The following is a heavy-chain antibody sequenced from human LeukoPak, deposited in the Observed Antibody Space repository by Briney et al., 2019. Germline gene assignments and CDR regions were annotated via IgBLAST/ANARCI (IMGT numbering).Heavy chain of an antibody. V-gene: IGHV4-30-4*01. J-gene: IGHJ4*02. Sequence: PSQTLSLTCTVSGGSISSGDYYWSWIRQPPGKGLEWIGYIYYSGSTYYNPSLKSRVTISVDTSMNQFSLKLSSVTAADTAVYYCARDRGAAYCGGDCPYYFDYWGQGTLVTVSS. CDR1: GGSISSGDYY. CDR3: ARDRGAAYCGGDCPYYFDY. D-gene: IGHD2-21*02. CDR2: IYYSGST.